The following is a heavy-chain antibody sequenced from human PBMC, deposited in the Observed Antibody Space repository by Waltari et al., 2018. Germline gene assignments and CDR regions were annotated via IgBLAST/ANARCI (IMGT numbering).Heavy chain of an antibody. CDR2: NNTNTGNP. CDR1: GYTFTSYA. V-gene: IGHV7-4-1*02. J-gene: IGHJ4*02. CDR3: AKESRAVAGTSFDY. Sequence: QVQLVQSGSELKKPGASVKVSCKASGYTFTSYAMNWVRQAPGQGLEWMGWNNTNTGNPTYAQVFKGRFVFSLDTSVSTAYLQISSLRAEDTAVYYCAKESRAVAGTSFDYWGQGTLVTVSS. D-gene: IGHD6-19*01.